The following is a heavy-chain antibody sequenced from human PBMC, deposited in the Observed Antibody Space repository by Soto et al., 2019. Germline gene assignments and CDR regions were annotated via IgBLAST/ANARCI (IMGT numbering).Heavy chain of an antibody. J-gene: IGHJ4*02. CDR1: GGSISSGDYY. D-gene: IGHD2-21*02. V-gene: IGHV4-30-4*01. Sequence: SETLSLTCTVSGGSISSGDYYWSWIRQPPGKGLEWIGYIYYSGSTYYNPSLKSRVTISLDTSKNQISLKLSSVTAADTAVYYCARLYCGDDCSSNYWGQGTRVTVSS. CDR3: ARLYCGDDCSSNY. CDR2: IYYSGST.